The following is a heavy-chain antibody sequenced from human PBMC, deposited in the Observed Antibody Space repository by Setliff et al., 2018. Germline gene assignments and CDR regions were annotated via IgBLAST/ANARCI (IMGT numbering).Heavy chain of an antibody. V-gene: IGHV3-30*02. J-gene: IGHJ4*02. CDR1: GFTFSTHA. CDR3: ARTCSGSGCYAGLES. Sequence: GGSLRLSCATSGFTFSTHAMHWARQAPGKGLDWVAMIWSDGNTTYYADSVKGRFTISRDNSKNTLYLQMNSLRPEDTAVYYCARTCSGSGCYAGLESWGQGTPVTVSS. CDR2: IWSDGNTT. D-gene: IGHD2-15*01.